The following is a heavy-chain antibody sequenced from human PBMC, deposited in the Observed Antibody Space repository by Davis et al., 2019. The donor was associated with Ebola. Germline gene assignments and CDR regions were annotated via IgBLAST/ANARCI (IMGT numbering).Heavy chain of an antibody. V-gene: IGHV1-69*02. CDR3: TIGGTTGGFDY. CDR2: IIPILGIA. D-gene: IGHD3-16*01. Sequence: AASVKVSCKASGGTFSSYTISWVRQAPGQGLEWMGRIIPILGIAIYAQKFQDRVIVTEDTSTDTAYMELSSLRSDDTAVYYCTIGGTTGGFDYWGQGTLVTVSS. CDR1: GGTFSSYT. J-gene: IGHJ4*02.